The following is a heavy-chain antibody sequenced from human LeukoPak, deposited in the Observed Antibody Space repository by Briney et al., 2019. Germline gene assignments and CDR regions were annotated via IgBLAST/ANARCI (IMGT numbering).Heavy chain of an antibody. V-gene: IGHV3-9*01. D-gene: IGHD3-22*01. J-gene: IGHJ6*04. CDR3: ARDYYDSSEGMDV. CDR2: ISWNSGSI. Sequence: GGSLRLSCAASGFTFDDYAMHWVRQAPGKGLEWVSGISWNSGSIGYADSVKGRFTISRDNAKNSLYLQMNSLRAEDTALYYCARDYYDSSEGMDVWGKGTTVTVSS. CDR1: GFTFDDYA.